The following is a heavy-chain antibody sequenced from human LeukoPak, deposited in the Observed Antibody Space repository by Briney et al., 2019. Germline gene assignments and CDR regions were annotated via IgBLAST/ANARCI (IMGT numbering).Heavy chain of an antibody. V-gene: IGHV4-59*08. D-gene: IGHD6-19*01. CDR1: GGSISSYD. J-gene: IGHJ4*02. CDR2: IYYGGST. CDR3: ARRAYSSGFDYIDY. Sequence: SETLSLTCTVSGGSISSYDWSWIRQPPGKGLEWVGYIYYGGSTNYNPSLKSRVTISVDTSKNQFSLKLSSVTAADTAVYFCARRAYSSGFDYIDYWGQGTLVTVSS.